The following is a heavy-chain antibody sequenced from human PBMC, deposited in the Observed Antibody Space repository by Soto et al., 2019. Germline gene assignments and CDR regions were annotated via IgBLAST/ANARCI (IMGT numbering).Heavy chain of an antibody. D-gene: IGHD4-17*01. CDR2: ISSSSSYI. CDR3: ARDSGGYGGYDY. Sequence: EVQLVESGGGLVKPGGSLRLSCTASGFTFSTYRMNWVRQAPGKGLEWVSSISSSSSYIYYAASVKGRFTISRDNAKNSLYVQMNRLRAEDTAVYYCARDSGGYGGYDYWGQGTLVTVSS. CDR1: GFTFSTYR. J-gene: IGHJ4*02. V-gene: IGHV3-21*02.